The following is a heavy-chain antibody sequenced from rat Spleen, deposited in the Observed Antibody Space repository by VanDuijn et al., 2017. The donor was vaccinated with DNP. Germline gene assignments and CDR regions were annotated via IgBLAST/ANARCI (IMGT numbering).Heavy chain of an antibody. J-gene: IGHJ2*01. V-gene: IGHV4-2*01. CDR2: ISKDSNTI. CDR3: ARHGYFDR. CDR1: GFNFNDYW. Sequence: DVQLVEPGGGLVQPGRSLKLSCAASGFNFNDYWMAWVRQAPGKGLEWIGDISKDSNTINYTQSLKDKFTISRDNAQKTLYLQMNNLGSEDTAIYYCARHGYFDRWGQGVMVTVSS.